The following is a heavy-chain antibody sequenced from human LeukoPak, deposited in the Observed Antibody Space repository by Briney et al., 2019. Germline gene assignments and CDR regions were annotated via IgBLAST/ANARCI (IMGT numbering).Heavy chain of an antibody. J-gene: IGHJ4*02. CDR3: AKDRGSVGADFDY. Sequence: PGGSLRPSWEPSGSTFRSHALGGSPKPPGKGLEWFSGIHDSGGITYYADSVKGRFTISRDNSKNTLYLQMNSLRAEDTAIYYCAKDRGSVGADFDYWGQGTLITVSS. V-gene: IGHV3-23*01. CDR1: GSTFRSHA. CDR2: IHDSGGIT. D-gene: IGHD1-26*01.